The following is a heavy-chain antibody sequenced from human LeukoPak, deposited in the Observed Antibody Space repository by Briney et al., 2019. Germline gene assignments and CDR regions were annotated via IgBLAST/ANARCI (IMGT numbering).Heavy chain of an antibody. Sequence: PSETLSLTCAVSGYSISSGYYWGWIRQPPGKGLEWIGSIYHSGSTYYNPSLKSRVTISVDTSKNQFSLKLSSVTAADTAVYYCARRGGSGYDYWGQGTLVTVSS. D-gene: IGHD5-18*01. CDR3: ARRGGSGYDY. CDR2: IYHSGST. J-gene: IGHJ4*02. V-gene: IGHV4-38-2*01. CDR1: GYSISSGYY.